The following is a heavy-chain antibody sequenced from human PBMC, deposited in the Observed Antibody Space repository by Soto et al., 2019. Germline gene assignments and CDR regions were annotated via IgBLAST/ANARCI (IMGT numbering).Heavy chain of an antibody. J-gene: IGHJ4*02. Sequence: EVQLLESGGGLVQPGGSLRLSCAASGFIFSNYAMSWVGQAPGKGLEWVSAIGGNGADTYYADSVKGRFTISRDNSKNTLYLQMNSLRAEDTAVYFCAIPSGLTVTGPDYWGQGTLVTVSS. V-gene: IGHV3-23*01. D-gene: IGHD6-19*01. CDR2: IGGNGADT. CDR3: AIPSGLTVTGPDY. CDR1: GFIFSNYA.